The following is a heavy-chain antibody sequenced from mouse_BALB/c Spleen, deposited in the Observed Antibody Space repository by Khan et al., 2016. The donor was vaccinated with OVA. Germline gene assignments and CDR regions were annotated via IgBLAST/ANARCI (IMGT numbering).Heavy chain of an antibody. CDR1: GYTFTNYG. D-gene: IGHD2-2*01. CDR2: INTYTGEP. J-gene: IGHJ3*01. CDR3: AKSREDGYDAFAY. Sequence: QIQLVQSGPELKKPGETVKISCKASGYTFTNYGMNWVKQAPRKGLKWMGWINTYTGEPTYADDFKGRFAFSLENSARTAYLQLNNHTNEDMVTYFCAKSREDGYDAFAYWGQGTLGTVSA. V-gene: IGHV9-1*02.